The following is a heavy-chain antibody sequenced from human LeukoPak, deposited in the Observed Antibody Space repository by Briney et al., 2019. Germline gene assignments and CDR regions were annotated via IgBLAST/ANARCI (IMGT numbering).Heavy chain of an antibody. CDR3: AREDYGGNSRANYFDY. J-gene: IGHJ4*02. CDR1: GGTFSSYA. Sequence: SVKVSCKASGGTFSSYAISWVRQAPGQGLEWMGRIIPIFGIANYAQKFQGGVTITAGKSTSTAYMELSSLRSEDTAVYYCAREDYGGNSRANYFDYWGQGTLVTVSS. D-gene: IGHD4-23*01. CDR2: IIPIFGIA. V-gene: IGHV1-69*04.